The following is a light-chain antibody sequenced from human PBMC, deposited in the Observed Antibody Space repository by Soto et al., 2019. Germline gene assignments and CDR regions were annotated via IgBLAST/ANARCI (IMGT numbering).Light chain of an antibody. CDR1: QSISSY. CDR2: AAS. Sequence: DIQMTQSPSSLSASVGDRVTITCRASQSISSYLNWYQQKPGKAPKLLIYAASSLQSGVPSRFSGNGSGTDFTLTIRRLQPEDFATYYCQQSYSTLTFGPGTKVDIK. V-gene: IGKV1-39*01. J-gene: IGKJ3*01. CDR3: QQSYSTLT.